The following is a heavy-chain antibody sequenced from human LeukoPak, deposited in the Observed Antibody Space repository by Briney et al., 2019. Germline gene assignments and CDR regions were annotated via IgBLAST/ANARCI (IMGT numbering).Heavy chain of an antibody. CDR1: GYTFTDYY. Sequence: ASVKVSCKASGYTFTDYYMHWVRQAPGQGLEWMGWINPNSGGTAYAQNFQGRVTMTRDTSITTAYMELSSLRSDDTAVYYCARAKGGIGLGMDVWGQGTTVTVSS. D-gene: IGHD6-13*01. J-gene: IGHJ6*02. V-gene: IGHV1-2*02. CDR3: ARAKGGIGLGMDV. CDR2: INPNSGGT.